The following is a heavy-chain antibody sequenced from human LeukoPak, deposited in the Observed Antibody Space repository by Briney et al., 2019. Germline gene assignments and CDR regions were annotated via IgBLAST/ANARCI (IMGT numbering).Heavy chain of an antibody. D-gene: IGHD6-19*01. Sequence: GGSLRLSCAASGFTFSSYGMHWVRQAPGKGLEWVAVISYDGSNKYYADSVKGRFTISRDNSKNTLYLQMNSLRAEDTAVYYCAKSPGAYSSGSPWWFDPWGQGTLVTVSS. CDR2: ISYDGSNK. CDR3: AKSPGAYSSGSPWWFDP. V-gene: IGHV3-30*18. J-gene: IGHJ5*02. CDR1: GFTFSSYG.